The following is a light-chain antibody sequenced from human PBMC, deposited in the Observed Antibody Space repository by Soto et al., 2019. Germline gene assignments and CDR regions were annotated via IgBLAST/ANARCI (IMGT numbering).Light chain of an antibody. Sequence: AIQLTQSPSSLSASIGDRVAITCRASQDITSALAWYQQKPGRPPKLLIYDVSSLESDVPSRFSGSGSGTDFILTISSLQPEDVATYYCQHFKDSPLTFGGGTNVEI. CDR1: QDITSA. CDR2: DVS. J-gene: IGKJ4*01. CDR3: QHFKDSPLT. V-gene: IGKV1D-13*01.